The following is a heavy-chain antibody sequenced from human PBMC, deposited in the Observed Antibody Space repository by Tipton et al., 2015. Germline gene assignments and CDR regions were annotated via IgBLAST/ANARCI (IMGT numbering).Heavy chain of an antibody. D-gene: IGHD2-15*01. CDR1: GFTFSSYS. CDR3: ARTKYCSGGSCKYYGMDV. V-gene: IGHV3-21*01. J-gene: IGHJ6*02. CDR2: ISSSSSYI. Sequence: SLRLSCAASGFTFSSYSMNWVRQAPGKGLEWVSSISSSSSYIYYADSVKGRFTISRDNAKNSLYLQMNSLRAEDTAVYYCARTKYCSGGSCKYYGMDVWGQGPTVTVS.